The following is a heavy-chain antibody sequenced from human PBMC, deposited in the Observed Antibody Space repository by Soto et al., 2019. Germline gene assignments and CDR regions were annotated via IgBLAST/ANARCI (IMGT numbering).Heavy chain of an antibody. CDR1: GGSISSYY. Sequence: SETLSLTCTVSGGSISSYYWSWIRQPPGKGLEWIGCIYYSGSTNYNPSLKSRVTISVDTSKNQFSLKLSSVTAADTAVYYCARPVNYYYYYMDVWGKGTMVTVSS. CDR2: IYYSGST. J-gene: IGHJ6*03. CDR3: ARPVNYYYYYMDV. V-gene: IGHV4-59*08.